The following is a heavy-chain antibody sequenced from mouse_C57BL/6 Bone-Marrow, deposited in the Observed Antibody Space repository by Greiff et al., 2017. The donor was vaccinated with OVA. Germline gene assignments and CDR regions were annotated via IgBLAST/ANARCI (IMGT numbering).Heavy chain of an antibody. D-gene: IGHD4-1*01. Sequence: EVMLVESGGGLVQSGRSLRLSCATSGFTFSDFYMEWVRQAPGQGLEWIAASRNKANDYTTEYSASVKGRFIVSRDTSQSILYLQMNALRAEDTAIYYCARDNWDWYFDVWGTGTTVTVPS. J-gene: IGHJ1*03. CDR2: SRNKANDYTT. CDR1: GFTFSDFY. V-gene: IGHV7-1*01. CDR3: ARDNWDWYFDV.